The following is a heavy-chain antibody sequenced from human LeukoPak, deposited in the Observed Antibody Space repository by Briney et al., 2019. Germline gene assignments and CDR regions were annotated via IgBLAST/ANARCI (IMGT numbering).Heavy chain of an antibody. CDR2: ISYDGKVK. CDR3: AKERLTKVSHETDY. Sequence: GRSLRLSCTVSGFTFSNYGMHWVRQAPGKGLEWVAVISYDGKVKYYADSVKGRFTISRDNSKNTLYLEMNSLRGEDTAVYYCAKERLTKVSHETDYWGQGTLVTVSS. CDR1: GFTFSNYG. J-gene: IGHJ4*02. V-gene: IGHV3-30*18. D-gene: IGHD5/OR15-5a*01.